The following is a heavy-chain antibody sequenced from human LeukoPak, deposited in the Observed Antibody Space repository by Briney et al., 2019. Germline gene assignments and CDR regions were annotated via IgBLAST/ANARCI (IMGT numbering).Heavy chain of an antibody. Sequence: ASVKVSCKASGGTFSSYAISWVRQAPGQGLEWMGGIIPIFGTANYAQKFQGRVTITTDESTSTAYMELSSLRSEDTAVYYCASRKSGYGYDYWGQGTLATVSS. V-gene: IGHV1-69*05. D-gene: IGHD5-12*01. CDR1: GGTFSSYA. CDR3: ASRKSGYGYDY. CDR2: IIPIFGTA. J-gene: IGHJ4*02.